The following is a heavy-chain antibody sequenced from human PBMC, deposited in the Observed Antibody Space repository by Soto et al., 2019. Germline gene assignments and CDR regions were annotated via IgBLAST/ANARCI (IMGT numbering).Heavy chain of an antibody. Sequence: QVQLVESGGGVVQPGRSLTVSCAASGFNFNTYTIHWVRQAPGKGLEWVAVISYGSTSKYYADSVKGRFAISRDDSKNTLSLQMNNLTVGDTAVYYCARARSSGWHYLDLWGQGTLVTVSS. CDR3: ARARSSGWHYLDL. CDR1: GFNFNTYT. CDR2: ISYGSTSK. J-gene: IGHJ4*02. V-gene: IGHV3-30*09. D-gene: IGHD6-19*01.